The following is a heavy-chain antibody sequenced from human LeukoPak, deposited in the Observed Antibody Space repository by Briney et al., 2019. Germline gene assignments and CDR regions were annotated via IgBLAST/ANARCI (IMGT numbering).Heavy chain of an antibody. CDR1: GGTFTSYA. D-gene: IGHD5-18*01. Sequence: SVKVSCKASGGTFTSYAISWVRQAPGQGLEWMGRIIPIFGTENYAQKFQGRVTITTDESTSTAYMELSSLRSGDTAVYYCARAVSVGDTAIVLWGQGTLVTVSS. CDR3: ARAVSVGDTAIVL. J-gene: IGHJ4*02. CDR2: IIPIFGTE. V-gene: IGHV1-69*05.